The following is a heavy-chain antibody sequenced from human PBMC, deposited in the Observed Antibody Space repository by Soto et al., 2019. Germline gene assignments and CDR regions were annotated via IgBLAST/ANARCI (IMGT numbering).Heavy chain of an antibody. CDR2: ISSSSSYI. CDR3: ARDPTEVGRNYYYYYMDV. Sequence: GVLRLSCAASGFTFSSYSMNWVRQAPGKGLEWVSSISSSSSYIYYADSVKGRFTISRDNAKNSLYLQMNSLRAEDTAVYYCARDPTEVGRNYYYYYMDVWGKGTTVTVSS. CDR1: GFTFSSYS. J-gene: IGHJ6*03. V-gene: IGHV3-21*01. D-gene: IGHD4-4*01.